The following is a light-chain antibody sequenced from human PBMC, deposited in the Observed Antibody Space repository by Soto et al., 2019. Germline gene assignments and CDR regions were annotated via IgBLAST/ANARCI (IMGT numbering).Light chain of an antibody. CDR3: HQRQSWPRT. Sequence: EIVLTQSPATLSSFPGDRVTLSCRASQYINTRLAWYQHRPGQAPRLLIYQTSIRAAGIPARFSASGTGTDSTLTISDVQPEAFAVYYCHQRQSWPRTFGQGTKVDIK. CDR1: QYINTR. V-gene: IGKV3-11*01. CDR2: QTS. J-gene: IGKJ1*01.